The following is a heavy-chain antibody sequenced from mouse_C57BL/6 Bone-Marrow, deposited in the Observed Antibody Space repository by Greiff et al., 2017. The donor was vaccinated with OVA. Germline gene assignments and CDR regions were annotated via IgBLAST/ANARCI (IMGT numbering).Heavy chain of an antibody. CDR2: IHPNSGST. D-gene: IGHD1-1*01. CDR3: ARRYYCSSWFAY. J-gene: IGHJ3*01. Sequence: QVQLQQPGAELVKPGASVKLSCKASGYTFTSYWMHWVKQRPGQGLEWIGMIHPNSGSTNYNEKFKSKATLTVDKSSSTAYMQLSSLTSEDSAVYYWARRYYCSSWFAYWGQGTLVTVSA. V-gene: IGHV1-64*01. CDR1: GYTFTSYW.